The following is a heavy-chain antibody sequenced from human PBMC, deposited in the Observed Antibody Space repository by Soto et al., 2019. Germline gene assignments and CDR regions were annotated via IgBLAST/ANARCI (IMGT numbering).Heavy chain of an antibody. Sequence: SETLSLTCTVLGASIKSRFYWGWIRQPPGKGLEWIGGIHYTGNAYYIPSLESRVTISVDTSKNQFFLNLKSVTATDTAVYFCARHVEVLEFLAIEHWGQGSLVTVSS. CDR3: ARHVEVLEFLAIEH. CDR2: IHYTGNA. V-gene: IGHV4-39*01. D-gene: IGHD3-3*01. CDR1: GASIKSRFY. J-gene: IGHJ4*02.